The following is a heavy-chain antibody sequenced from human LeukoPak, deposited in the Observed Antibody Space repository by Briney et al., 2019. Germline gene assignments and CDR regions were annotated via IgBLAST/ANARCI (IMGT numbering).Heavy chain of an antibody. V-gene: IGHV3-7*01. D-gene: IGHD4-17*01. J-gene: IGHJ4*02. CDR2: INQGGSDK. CDR1: GFTFSSYW. Sequence: GGSLRLSCASSGFTFSSYWMTWVRQAPGKGLEWVGNINQGGSDKYYVDSVKGRFTISRDNAKNSLYLQMNSLRAEDTAVYYCARDLWADYGDYVLSHYFDYWGQGTLVTVSS. CDR3: ARDLWADYGDYVLSHYFDY.